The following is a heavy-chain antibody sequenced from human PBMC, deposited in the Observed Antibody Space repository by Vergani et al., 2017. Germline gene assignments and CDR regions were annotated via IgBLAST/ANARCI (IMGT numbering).Heavy chain of an antibody. Sequence: EVQLVESGGGLVKPGGSLRLSCAASGFTFSSYSMNWVRQAPGKGLEWVSSISSSSSYIYYADSVKGRFTISRDNAKNSLYLQMNSLRAEDTAVYYCAREGNSSSGPYYYYGMDVWGQGTTVTVSS. CDR3: AREGNSSSGPYYYYGMDV. J-gene: IGHJ6*02. CDR2: ISSSSSYI. V-gene: IGHV3-21*01. CDR1: GFTFSSYS. D-gene: IGHD6-13*01.